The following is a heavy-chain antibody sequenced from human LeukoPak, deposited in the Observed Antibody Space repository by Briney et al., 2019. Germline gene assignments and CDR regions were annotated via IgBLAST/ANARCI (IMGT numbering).Heavy chain of an antibody. CDR3: ARYARQLGSDY. D-gene: IGHD6-13*01. V-gene: IGHV3-7*01. CDR1: GFTFSSYW. CDR2: IRQDGSEK. J-gene: IGHJ4*02. Sequence: GGSLRLSCAASGFTFSSYWMSWVRQVPGKGLEWVASIRQDGSEKYYVDSVKGRFTISRDNAKNSLYLQMNSLRGDDTAVYYCARYARQLGSDYWGQGTLVTGSS.